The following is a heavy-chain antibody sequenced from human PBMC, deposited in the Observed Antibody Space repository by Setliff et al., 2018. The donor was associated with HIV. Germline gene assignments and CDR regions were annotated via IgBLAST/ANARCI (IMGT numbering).Heavy chain of an antibody. D-gene: IGHD3-16*02. CDR2: LDPEDGKT. V-gene: IGHV1-24*01. CDR1: GYTLTEVS. J-gene: IGHJ4*01. CDR3: AIVRRIITFGGVVGLVQSLYYFHC. Sequence: ASVKVSCKVSGYTLTEVSMHWVRQAPGEGLEWMGGLDPEDGKTIYAQKFQGRVSMTEDTSTDTASMELGGLSFDDTAVYYCAIVRRIITFGGVVGLVQSLYYFHCWGHGTLVTVSS.